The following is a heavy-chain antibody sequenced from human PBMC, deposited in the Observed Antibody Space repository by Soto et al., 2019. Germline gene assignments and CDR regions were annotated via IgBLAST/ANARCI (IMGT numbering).Heavy chain of an antibody. J-gene: IGHJ5*02. CDR1: GASISISSHY. D-gene: IGHD2-15*01. V-gene: IGHV4-39*07. CDR3: ARGGGYCSGGSCYRWFDP. CDR2: VRFGGSS. Sequence: SETLSLTCTVSGASISISSHYWAWIRQPPGKGLAWIGSVRFGGSSFHNPSLRSRVTISVDTSKNQFSLKLSSVTAADTAVYYCARGGGYCSGGSCYRWFDPWGQGTLVTV.